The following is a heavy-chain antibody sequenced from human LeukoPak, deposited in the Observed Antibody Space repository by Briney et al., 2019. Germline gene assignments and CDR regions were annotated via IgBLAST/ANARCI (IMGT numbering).Heavy chain of an antibody. Sequence: PGGSLRLSCAASGFTFSSYAMHWVRQAPGKGLEWVAVISYDGSNKYYADSVKGRFTISRDNSKNTLYLQMNSLRAEDTAVYYCARRYYDILTGYFPGYWGQGALVTVSS. CDR3: ARRYYDILTGYFPGY. CDR1: GFTFSSYA. V-gene: IGHV3-30*01. J-gene: IGHJ4*02. D-gene: IGHD3-9*01. CDR2: ISYDGSNK.